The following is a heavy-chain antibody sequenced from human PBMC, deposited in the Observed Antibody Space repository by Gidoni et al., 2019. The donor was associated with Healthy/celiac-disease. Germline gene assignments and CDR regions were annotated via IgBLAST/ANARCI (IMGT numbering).Heavy chain of an antibody. CDR3: ARDLVVPAAIGTGFDP. CDR1: GYTFTGYY. CDR2: INPNSGGT. Sequence: QVQLVQSGAEVKKPGASVKVSCKASGYTFTGYYMHRGRQAPGQGLEWMGWINPNSGGTNYAQKFQGRVTMTRDTSISTAYMELSRLRSDDTAVYYCARDLVVPAAIGTGFDPWGQGTLVTVSS. V-gene: IGHV1-2*02. J-gene: IGHJ5*02. D-gene: IGHD2-2*01.